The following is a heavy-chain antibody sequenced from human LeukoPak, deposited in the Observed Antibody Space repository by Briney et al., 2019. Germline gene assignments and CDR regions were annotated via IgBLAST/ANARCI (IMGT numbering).Heavy chain of an antibody. CDR1: GYTFTSYY. CDR3: ARDGVVVAAIGGSWFDP. J-gene: IGHJ5*02. V-gene: IGHV1-46*01. Sequence: ASVKVPCKASGYTFTSYYMHWVRQAPGQGLEWMGIINPSGGSTSYAQKFQGRVTMTRDTSTSTVYMELSSLRSEDTAVYYCARDGVVVAAIGGSWFDPWGQGTLVTVSS. D-gene: IGHD2-15*01. CDR2: INPSGGST.